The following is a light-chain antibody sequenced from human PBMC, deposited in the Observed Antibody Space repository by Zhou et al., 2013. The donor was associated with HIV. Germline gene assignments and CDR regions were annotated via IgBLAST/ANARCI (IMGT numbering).Light chain of an antibody. Sequence: EIQLTQSPSSLSASVGERVTITCRASQSISTYLSWYQQKPGKIPKLLIYGAINWQSGVPSRFRGSGSGTDFTLTITDLQPEDFATYYCQQSSTTPRTFGQGTTVDMK. J-gene: IGKJ1*01. CDR2: GAI. CDR1: QSISTY. V-gene: IGKV1-39*01. CDR3: QQSSTTPRT.